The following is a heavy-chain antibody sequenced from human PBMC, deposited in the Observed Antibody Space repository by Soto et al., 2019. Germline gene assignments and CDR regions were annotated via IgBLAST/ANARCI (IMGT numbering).Heavy chain of an antibody. D-gene: IGHD6-19*01. Sequence: QVHLVESGGGVVQPGRSLRLSCAASGFTFSSYGMHWVRQAPGKGLEWVAVIWYDGSNKYYADSVKGRFTTSRDNSKNPRYLQMNSLRGEDTAVYYCARADSSGVAFDYWGQGTLVTVSS. CDR2: IWYDGSNK. CDR1: GFTFSSYG. J-gene: IGHJ4*02. V-gene: IGHV3-33*01. CDR3: ARADSSGVAFDY.